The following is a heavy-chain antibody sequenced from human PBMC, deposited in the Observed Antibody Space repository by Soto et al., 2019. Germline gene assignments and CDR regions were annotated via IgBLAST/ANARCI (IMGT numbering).Heavy chain of an antibody. D-gene: IGHD3-22*01. Sequence: ASVKVSCKASGGTFSSYTISWVRQAPGQGLEWMGRIIPILGIANYAQKFQGRVTITADKSTSTAYMELSSLRSEDTAVYYCAYYDSSGYYSLWFDPWGQGTLVTVSS. CDR3: AYYDSSGYYSLWFDP. V-gene: IGHV1-69*02. J-gene: IGHJ5*02. CDR2: IIPILGIA. CDR1: GGTFSSYT.